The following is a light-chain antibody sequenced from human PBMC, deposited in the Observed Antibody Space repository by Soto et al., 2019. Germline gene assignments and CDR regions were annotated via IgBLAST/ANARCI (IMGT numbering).Light chain of an antibody. CDR2: LGS. V-gene: IGKV2-28*01. Sequence: IALTQSPLCLPVTPGEPASISCRSSQTLLHGNGYNYLDWYLQKPGQSPQLLIYLGSNRASGVPDRFSGSGSGTDFTLKISRVEAEDVGIFYCMQGLRPMYTFGQGTKLEIK. J-gene: IGKJ2*01. CDR3: MQGLRPMYT. CDR1: QTLLHGNGYNY.